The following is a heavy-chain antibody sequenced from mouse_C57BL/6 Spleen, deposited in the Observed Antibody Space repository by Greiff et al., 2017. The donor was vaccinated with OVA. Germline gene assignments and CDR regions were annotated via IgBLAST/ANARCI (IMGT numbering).Heavy chain of an antibody. Sequence: VQLQQSGAELAKPGASVKLSCKASGYTFTSYWMHWVKQRPGQGLEWIGYINPSSGYTKYNQKFKNKATLTADKSSSTAYMQLSSLTYEDSAVDYCARDYDDWYFDVWGTGTTVTVSS. D-gene: IGHD2-3*01. CDR1: GYTFTSYW. J-gene: IGHJ1*03. V-gene: IGHV1-7*01. CDR3: ARDYDDWYFDV. CDR2: INPSSGYT.